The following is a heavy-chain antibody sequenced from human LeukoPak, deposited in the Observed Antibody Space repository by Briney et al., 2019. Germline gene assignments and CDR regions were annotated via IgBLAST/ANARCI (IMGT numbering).Heavy chain of an antibody. J-gene: IGHJ1*01. D-gene: IGHD6-19*01. V-gene: IGHV3-21*04. CDR3: ARDRYSSGWYWVYFQH. CDR2: ISSSSSYI. Sequence: PGGSLRLSCAASGFTFSSYSMNWVRQAPGKGLEWVSSISSSSSYIYYADSVKGRFTISRDNAKNSLYLQMNSLGAEDTAVYYCARDRYSSGWYWVYFQHWGQGTLVTVSS. CDR1: GFTFSSYS.